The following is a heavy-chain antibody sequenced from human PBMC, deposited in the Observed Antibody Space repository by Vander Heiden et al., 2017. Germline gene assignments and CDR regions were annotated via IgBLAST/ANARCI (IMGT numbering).Heavy chain of an antibody. CDR3: ARGRIAAAGVYYFDY. V-gene: IGHV3-33*01. D-gene: IGHD6-13*01. CDR2: IWYDGSNI. CDR1: GSTFISYP. J-gene: IGHJ4*02. Sequence: QVQLEESGGGVVQPGRSLRLSCVVSGSTFISYPMHLVRQAPGKGLEWVAVIWYDGSNIYYADSVKGRFTISRDDSKNTVNPEMNSLRAEDTAVYYCARGRIAAAGVYYFDYWGQGALVTVSS.